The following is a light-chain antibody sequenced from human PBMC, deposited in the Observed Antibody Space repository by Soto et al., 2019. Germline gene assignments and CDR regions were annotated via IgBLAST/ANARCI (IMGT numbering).Light chain of an antibody. CDR3: QQYNNWPPIT. CDR2: DTS. V-gene: IGKV3-15*01. Sequence: ESVLTQSHGTLSVSPGERATLSCRASQSVSIKLAWYQQRPGQAPRLLIYDTSTRATGIPARFSGSGSGTEFTLTISSLQSEDFAVYYCQQYNNWPPITFGQGTRLAIK. CDR1: QSVSIK. J-gene: IGKJ5*01.